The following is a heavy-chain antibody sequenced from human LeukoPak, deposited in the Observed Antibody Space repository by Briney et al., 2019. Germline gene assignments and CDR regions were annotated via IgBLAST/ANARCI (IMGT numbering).Heavy chain of an antibody. CDR3: AHREAHWYYDILTGTEGGYFDY. Sequence: SGPTLVKPTQTLTLTCTFSEFSLSTSGVGVGWIRQPPGKALEWLALIYWDDDKRYSPSLKSRLTITKDTSKNQVVLTMTNMDPVDTATYYCAHREAHWYYDILTGTEGGYFDYWGQGTLVTVSS. J-gene: IGHJ4*02. CDR2: IYWDDDK. V-gene: IGHV2-5*02. CDR1: EFSLSTSGVG. D-gene: IGHD3-9*01.